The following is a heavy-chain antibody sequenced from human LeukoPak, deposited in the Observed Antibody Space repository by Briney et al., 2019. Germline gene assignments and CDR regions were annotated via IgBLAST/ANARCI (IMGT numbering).Heavy chain of an antibody. J-gene: IGHJ3*02. D-gene: IGHD2/OR15-2a*01. CDR3: ARGSMAYAYAFDI. V-gene: IGHV3-7*01. CDR1: GFTFSSYW. Sequence: GGSLRLSCAASGFTFSSYWMSWVRQAPGKGLEWVAIIKQDGNEKYYVDSVKGRFTISRDNAKNSLYLQMNSLRAEDTAVYHCARGSMAYAYAFDIWGQGTMVTVSS. CDR2: IKQDGNEK.